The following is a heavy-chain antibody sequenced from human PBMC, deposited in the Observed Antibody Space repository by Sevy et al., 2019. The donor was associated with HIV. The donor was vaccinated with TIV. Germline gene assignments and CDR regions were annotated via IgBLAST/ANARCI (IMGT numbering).Heavy chain of an antibody. Sequence: GGSLRLSCAASGFTFSSYAMHWVRQAPGKGLEWVAVISYDGSNKYYEDSVKGRFTISRDNSKNTLYLQMNSLRAEDTAVYYCARERDSSGGMDVWGQGTTVTVSS. CDR1: GFTFSSYA. J-gene: IGHJ6*02. V-gene: IGHV3-30-3*01. CDR3: ARERDSSGGMDV. CDR2: ISYDGSNK. D-gene: IGHD4-4*01.